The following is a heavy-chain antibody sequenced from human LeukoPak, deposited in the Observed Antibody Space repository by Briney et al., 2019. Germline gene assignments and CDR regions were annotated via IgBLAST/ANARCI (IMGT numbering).Heavy chain of an antibody. V-gene: IGHV4-34*01. Sequence: PSETLSLTCAVYGGSFSGYYWSWIRQPPGKGLEWIGETNHSGSTNYNPSLKSRVTISVDTSKNQFSLKLSSVTAADTAVYYCASRVSRQQLVLRAFDIWGQGTMVTVSS. CDR1: GGSFSGYY. CDR3: ASRVSRQQLVLRAFDI. CDR2: TNHSGST. J-gene: IGHJ3*02. D-gene: IGHD6-13*01.